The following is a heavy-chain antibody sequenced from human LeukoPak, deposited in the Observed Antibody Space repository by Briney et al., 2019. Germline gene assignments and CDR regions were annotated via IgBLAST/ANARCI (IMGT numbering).Heavy chain of an antibody. CDR3: ARAEFIAAPARL. V-gene: IGHV3-30-3*01. D-gene: IGHD6-6*01. Sequence: SGGSLRLSCVVSGFTFSNYWMGWVRQAPGKGLEWVAVISYDGSNKYYADSVKGRFTISRDNSKNTLYLQMNSLRAEDTAVYYCARAEFIAAPARLWGQGTLVTVSS. J-gene: IGHJ4*02. CDR1: GFTFSNYW. CDR2: ISYDGSNK.